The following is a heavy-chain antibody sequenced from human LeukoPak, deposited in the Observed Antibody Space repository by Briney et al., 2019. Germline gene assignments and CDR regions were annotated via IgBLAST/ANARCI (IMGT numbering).Heavy chain of an antibody. D-gene: IGHD3-16*01. CDR3: EKFLGGRNDLFNI. J-gene: IGHJ3*02. CDR1: GFTFDDYA. CDR2: ISWDGGST. V-gene: IGHV3-43D*03. Sequence: GGSLRLSCAASGFTFDDYAMHWVRQAPGKGLEWVSLISWDGGSTYYADSVKGRFTISRDNSKNSLYLQMNSLRAEDTALYYCEKFLGGRNDLFNIWAQGTMAPVSS.